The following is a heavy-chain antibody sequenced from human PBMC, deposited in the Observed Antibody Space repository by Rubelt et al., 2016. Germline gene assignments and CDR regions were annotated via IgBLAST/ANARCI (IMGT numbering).Heavy chain of an antibody. J-gene: IGHJ5*02. D-gene: IGHD3-10*01. CDR2: IYYSGST. V-gene: IGHV4-34*01. CDR1: GGSFSDYH. CDR3: ARDSGSGSYYINWFDP. Sequence: QVQLKQWGAGVLKPSETLSLTCAVYGGSFSDYHWRWIRQPPGKGLEWIGYIYYSGSTYYNPSLKSRVTISVDTSKNQFSLKLSSVTAADTAVYYCARDSGSGSYYINWFDPWGQGTLVTVSS.